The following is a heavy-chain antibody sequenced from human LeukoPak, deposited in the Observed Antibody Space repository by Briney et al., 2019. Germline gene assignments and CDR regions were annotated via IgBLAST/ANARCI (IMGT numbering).Heavy chain of an antibody. CDR1: GYTFTGYY. J-gene: IGHJ3*02. CDR3: AGEDNSSGYRPFDI. Sequence: ASVKVSCKASGYTFTGYYIHWVRQAHGQGLEWMGRINPNNGGTNYAQKFQGRVTMTRDMSMSTAYMELSRLRSVDTAVYYCAGEDNSSGYRPFDIWGQGTMVTVS. CDR2: INPNNGGT. V-gene: IGHV1-2*06. D-gene: IGHD3-22*01.